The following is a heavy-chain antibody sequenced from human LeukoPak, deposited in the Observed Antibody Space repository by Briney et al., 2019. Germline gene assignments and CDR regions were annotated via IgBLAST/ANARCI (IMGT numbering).Heavy chain of an antibody. CDR2: IIPIFGTA. J-gene: IGHJ6*03. CDR3: ASRSGIAAAGTPYYYYYMDV. D-gene: IGHD6-13*01. V-gene: IGHV1-69*05. Sequence: EASVKVSCKASGGTFSSYAISWVRQAPGQGLEWMGGIIPIFGTANYAQKFQGRVTITTDESTSTAYMELSSLRSEDTAVYYCASRSGIAAAGTPYYYYYMDVWGKGTTVTVSS. CDR1: GGTFSSYA.